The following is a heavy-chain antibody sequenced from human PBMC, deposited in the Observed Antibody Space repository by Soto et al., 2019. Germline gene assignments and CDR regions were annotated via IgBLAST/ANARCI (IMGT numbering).Heavy chain of an antibody. Sequence: QITLKESGPTLVRPTQTLTLTCTFSGFSLTTSGVGVGWIRQPPGKALEWLAVIYWDDDKRYSSSLKSRLTITKDTSKNQVVLTMTNMDPVVTATYYSAHHPYYGLGSYSFDYWGQGTLVTVSS. D-gene: IGHD3-10*01. CDR1: GFSLTTSGVG. J-gene: IGHJ4*02. CDR2: IYWDDDK. CDR3: AHHPYYGLGSYSFDY. V-gene: IGHV2-5*02.